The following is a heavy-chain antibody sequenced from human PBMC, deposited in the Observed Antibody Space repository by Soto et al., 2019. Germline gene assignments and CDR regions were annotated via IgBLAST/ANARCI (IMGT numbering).Heavy chain of an antibody. V-gene: IGHV3-30-3*01. D-gene: IGHD3-3*01. Sequence: PGESLKISCAASGFTFSSYAMHWVRQAPGKGLEWVAVISYDGSNKYYADSVKGRFTISRDNSKNTLYLQMNSLRAEDTAVYYCARDKRDLRFLEWSYYYDYWGQGSLVTVSS. CDR2: ISYDGSNK. CDR3: ARDKRDLRFLEWSYYYDY. J-gene: IGHJ4*02. CDR1: GFTFSSYA.